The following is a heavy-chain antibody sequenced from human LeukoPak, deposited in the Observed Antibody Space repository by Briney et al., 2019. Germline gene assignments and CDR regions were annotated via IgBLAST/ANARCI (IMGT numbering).Heavy chain of an antibody. CDR3: AGGSSSSGWYPYFEH. D-gene: IGHD6-19*01. CDR2: LYERGST. Sequence: SSETLSLTCTVSGVSISSSCYYWGWIRQPPGRGLGWIGSLYERGSTYSNPALKSRVTITVDTSKNQFSLNLASVTAADTAVYYWAGGSSSSGWYPYFEHWGQGALVAVSS. V-gene: IGHV4-39*01. J-gene: IGHJ4*02. CDR1: GVSISSSCYY.